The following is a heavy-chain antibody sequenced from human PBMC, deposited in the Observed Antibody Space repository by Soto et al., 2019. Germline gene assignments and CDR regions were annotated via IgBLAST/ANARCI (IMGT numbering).Heavy chain of an antibody. CDR3: AKNGQPPYYYYGLDV. V-gene: IGHV1-18*01. CDR1: VYTFTRYG. D-gene: IGHD2-8*01. Sequence: QGHLEQSGAEVKKPGASVKVSCKTSVYTFTRYGISWVRQAPGQGLEWMGWISGYNGDTNYAQNLQDRVTMTIDTSTTTAYMELRSLTSDDTAVYYCAKNGQPPYYYYGLDVWGQGTTVTVSS. CDR2: ISGYNGDT. J-gene: IGHJ6*02.